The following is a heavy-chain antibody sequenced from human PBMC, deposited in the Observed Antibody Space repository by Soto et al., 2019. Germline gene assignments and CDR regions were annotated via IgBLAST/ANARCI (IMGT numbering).Heavy chain of an antibody. V-gene: IGHV1-18*01. CDR1: GYTFTSYG. CDR2: ISAYNGNT. CDR3: ATDHANYYDSSGPQFDY. Sequence: ASVKVSCKASGYTFTSYGISWVRQAPGQGLEWMGWISAYNGNTNYAQKLQGRVTMTTDTSTNTAYMELSSLRSEDTAVYYCATDHANYYDSSGPQFDYWGQGTLVTVSS. J-gene: IGHJ4*02. D-gene: IGHD3-22*01.